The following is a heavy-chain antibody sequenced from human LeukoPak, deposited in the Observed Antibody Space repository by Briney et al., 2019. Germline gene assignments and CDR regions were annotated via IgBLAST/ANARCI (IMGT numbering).Heavy chain of an antibody. CDR1: GFTFSSYA. CDR3: AKDQQQLVPYYYYYYGMDV. Sequence: GGSLRLSCAASGFTFSSYAMSWVRQAPGKGLEWVSAISGSGGSTYYADSVKGRFTTSRDNSKNTLYLQMNSLRAEDTAVYYCAKDQQQLVPYYYYYYGMDVWGQGTTVTVSS. D-gene: IGHD6-13*01. CDR2: ISGSGGST. J-gene: IGHJ6*02. V-gene: IGHV3-23*01.